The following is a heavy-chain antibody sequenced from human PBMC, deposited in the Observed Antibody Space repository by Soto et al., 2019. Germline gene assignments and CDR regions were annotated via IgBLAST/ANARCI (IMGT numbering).Heavy chain of an antibody. V-gene: IGHV4-30-4*01. J-gene: IGHJ5*02. CDR1: VGSISSGDDY. CDR2: ICYSGST. D-gene: IGHD1-1*01. Sequence: QVQLQESGPGLVKPSQTLSLNCTVSVGSISSGDDYWCLIRQPPGKGLEWIGYICYSGSTYYNPSLKSRVTISVDTSKNQFSLKLSSVTAADTAVYYWARAPPPPPPPRQSRLFDTWCQGTLVTVAS. CDR3: ARAPPPPPPPRQSRLFDT.